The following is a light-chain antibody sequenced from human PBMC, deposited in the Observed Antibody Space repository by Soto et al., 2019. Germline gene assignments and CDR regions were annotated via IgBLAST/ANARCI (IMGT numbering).Light chain of an antibody. V-gene: IGKV1-27*01. Sequence: DIQMTQSPTSLSASVGDRVTITCRASQDIRNFVAWYQQKPGKAPKLLIYAASTLQSGVPSRFSGSGSGTDFTLTINSLQPEDVATYFRQKYSSVPVFGPGTKVEIK. J-gene: IGKJ3*01. CDR2: AAS. CDR1: QDIRNF. CDR3: QKYSSVPV.